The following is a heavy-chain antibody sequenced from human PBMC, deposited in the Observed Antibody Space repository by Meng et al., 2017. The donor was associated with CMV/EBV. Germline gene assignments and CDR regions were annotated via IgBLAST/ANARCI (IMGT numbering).Heavy chain of an antibody. J-gene: IGHJ4*02. V-gene: IGHV3-7*01. CDR3: ARVGGGCSSTSCSPIDY. Sequence: GGSLRLSCAASGFTFSSYWMSWVRQAPGKGLEWVANIKQDGSEKYYVDSVKGRFTISRDNAKNSLYLQMNSLRAEDTAVYYCARVGGGCSSTSCSPIDYWGQGTLVTVSS. D-gene: IGHD2-2*01. CDR1: GFTFSSYW. CDR2: IKQDGSEK.